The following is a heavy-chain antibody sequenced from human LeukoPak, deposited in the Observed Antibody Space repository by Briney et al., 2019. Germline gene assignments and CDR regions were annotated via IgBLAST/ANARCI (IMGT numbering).Heavy chain of an antibody. CDR3: ATEGSITGTTAFYNY. D-gene: IGHD1-7*01. CDR1: GYTLTELS. J-gene: IGHJ4*02. V-gene: IGHV1-24*01. CDR2: FDPEDGET. Sequence: ASVKVSCKVSGYTLTELSMHWVRQAPGKGLGWMGGFDPEDGETIYAQKFQGRVTMTEDTSTDTTYMELSSLRSEDTAVYYCATEGSITGTTAFYNYWGQGTLVTASS.